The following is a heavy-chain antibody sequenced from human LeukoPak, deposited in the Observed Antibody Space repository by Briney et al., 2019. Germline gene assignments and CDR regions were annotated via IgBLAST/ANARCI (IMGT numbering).Heavy chain of an antibody. J-gene: IGHJ4*02. V-gene: IGHV4-30-4*08. Sequence: SQTLSLTCTVSGGSISSGDYYWSWIRQPPGKGLEWIGYIYYTGTTYYNPSLKSRVNISLDTSKNQFSLKLSSVTAADTAVYYCARDRWRSKNPREFDYWGQGTLVTVSS. CDR1: GGSISSGDYY. CDR3: ARDRWRSKNPREFDY. D-gene: IGHD5-24*01. CDR2: IYYTGTT.